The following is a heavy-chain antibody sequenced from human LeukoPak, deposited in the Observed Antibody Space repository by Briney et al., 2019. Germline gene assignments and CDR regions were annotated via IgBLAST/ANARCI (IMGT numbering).Heavy chain of an antibody. Sequence: PGGSLRLSCAASAFTFSNYGMNWVRQTPGKGLEWASYISSTSTTKSYADSVKGRFTISRDNAKNTLYLQMNSLRAEDTAVYYCARTTSVSYVGDAFDIWGQGTMVTVSS. D-gene: IGHD1-26*01. V-gene: IGHV3-48*04. CDR3: ARTTSVSYVGDAFDI. CDR1: AFTFSNYG. CDR2: ISSTSTTK. J-gene: IGHJ3*02.